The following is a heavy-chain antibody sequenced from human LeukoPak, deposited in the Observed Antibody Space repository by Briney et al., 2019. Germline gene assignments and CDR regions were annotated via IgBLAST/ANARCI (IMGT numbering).Heavy chain of an antibody. J-gene: IGHJ5*02. CDR2: IYYSGTT. D-gene: IGHD3-10*01. CDR3: ARRDYFPNWFDP. CDR1: GGSISSITYY. V-gene: IGHV4-39*01. Sequence: SETLSLTCTVSGGSISSITYYWGWIRQPPGKGLEWIGSIYYSGTTYYNPSLKSRVTISVDTSKNQFSLKLSSVTATDTAVYYCARRDYFPNWFDPWGQGTLVTVSS.